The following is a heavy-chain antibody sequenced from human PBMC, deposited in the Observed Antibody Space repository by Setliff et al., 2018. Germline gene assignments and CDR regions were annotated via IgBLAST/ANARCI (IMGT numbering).Heavy chain of an antibody. J-gene: IGHJ6*03. CDR2: IYYSGTT. CDR3: VRESYDSSGYSGGDYYYYYMDV. V-gene: IGHV4-31*03. CDR1: GGPISSAGYY. D-gene: IGHD3-22*01. Sequence: SETLSLTCTVSGGPISSAGYYWTWIRQQPGKGLEWIGYIYYSGTTYYNPSLKSRVTILIDTSKNQFSLELSSVTAADTAVYYCVRESYDSSGYSGGDYYYYYMDVWGIGTTVTVSS.